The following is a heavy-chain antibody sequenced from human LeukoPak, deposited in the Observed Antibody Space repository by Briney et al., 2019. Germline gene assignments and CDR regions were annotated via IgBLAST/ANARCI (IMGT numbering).Heavy chain of an antibody. CDR2: IYYSGST. D-gene: IGHD5-24*01. V-gene: IGHV4-59*01. Sequence: SETLSLTCTVPGGSISSYYWSWIRQPPGKGLEWIGYIYYSGSTNYNPSLKSRVTISVDTSKNQFSLKLSSVTAADTAVYYCARGRDGYNFYFDYWGQGTLVTVSS. CDR1: GGSISSYY. J-gene: IGHJ4*02. CDR3: ARGRDGYNFYFDY.